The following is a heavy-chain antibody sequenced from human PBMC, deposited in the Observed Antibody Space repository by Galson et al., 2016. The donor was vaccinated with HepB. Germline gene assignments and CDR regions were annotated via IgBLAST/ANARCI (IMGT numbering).Heavy chain of an antibody. V-gene: IGHV1-18*04. CDR3: ARDCTGGTCKFARHDAFDI. CDR2: ISAHNGDT. CDR1: GYTFTTNG. Sequence: SVKVSCKASGYTFTTNGISWVRQAPGQGLEWVAWISAHNGDTNSAQKFQGRVTLTTDTSTRTAYMELRSLTSDDTAVYYCARDCTGGTCKFARHDAFDIWGQGTMVTVPS. D-gene: IGHD2-8*02. J-gene: IGHJ3*02.